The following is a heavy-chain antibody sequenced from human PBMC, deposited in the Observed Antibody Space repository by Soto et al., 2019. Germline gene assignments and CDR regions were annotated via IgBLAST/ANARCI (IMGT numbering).Heavy chain of an antibody. CDR1: GYTFTSYG. CDR3: ARDLPVGIAASPPNYYYGMDV. J-gene: IGHJ6*02. CDR2: ISAYNGNT. V-gene: IGHV1-18*01. Sequence: ASVKVSCKASGYTFTSYGISWVRQAPGQGLEWMGWISAYNGNTNYAQKLQGRVTMTTDTSTSTAYMELRSLRSDDTAVYYCARDLPVGIAASPPNYYYGMDVWGQGNTVTVSS. D-gene: IGHD6-6*01.